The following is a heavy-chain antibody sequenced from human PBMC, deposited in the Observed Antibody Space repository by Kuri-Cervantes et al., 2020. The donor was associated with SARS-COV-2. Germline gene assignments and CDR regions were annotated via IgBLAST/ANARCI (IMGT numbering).Heavy chain of an antibody. D-gene: IGHD4-17*01. Sequence: SVKVSCKASGYTFSNYGITWVRQAPGQGLEWMGGIIPIFGTANYAQKFQGRVTITADKSTSTAYMELSSLRSEDTAVYYCARESNYGDAPRLGYWGQGTLVTVSS. V-gene: IGHV1-69*06. J-gene: IGHJ4*02. CDR1: GYTFSNYG. CDR2: IIPIFGTA. CDR3: ARESNYGDAPRLGY.